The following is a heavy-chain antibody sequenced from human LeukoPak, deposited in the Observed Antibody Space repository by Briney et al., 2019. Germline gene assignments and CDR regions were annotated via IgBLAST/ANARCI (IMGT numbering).Heavy chain of an antibody. CDR2: ISYEGSNK. V-gene: IGHV3-30*18. D-gene: IGHD3-3*01. CDR3: AKDGAPYYDFWSGSVYYYYGMDV. CDR1: GFTFSSYG. J-gene: IGHJ6*02. Sequence: GGSLRLSCAASGFTFSSYGMHWVRQAPGKGLEWVAVISYEGSNKYYADSVKGRFTISRDNSKNTLYLQMNSLRAEDTAVYYCAKDGAPYYDFWSGSVYYYYGMDVWGQGTTVTVSS.